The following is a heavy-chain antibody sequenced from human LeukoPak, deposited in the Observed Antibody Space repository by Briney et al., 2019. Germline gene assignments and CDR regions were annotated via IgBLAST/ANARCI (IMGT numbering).Heavy chain of an antibody. CDR2: INHSGST. V-gene: IGHV4-34*01. CDR3: AAKASDAFDI. CDR1: GESFSGYY. J-gene: IGHJ3*02. Sequence: SETLSLTCAVYGESFSGYYWSWIRQPPGKGLEWIGEINHSGSTNYNPSLKSRVTISVDTSKNQFSLKLSSVTAADTAVYYCAAKASDAFDIWGQGTMVTVSS.